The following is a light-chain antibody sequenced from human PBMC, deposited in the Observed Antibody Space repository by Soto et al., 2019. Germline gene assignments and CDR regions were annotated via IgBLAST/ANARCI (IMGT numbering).Light chain of an antibody. CDR1: SSDVGGYNF. CDR3: SSLTGFNSFV. V-gene: IGLV2-14*01. J-gene: IGLJ1*01. Sequence: QSVLAQPASVSGSPGQSITISCTGTSSDVGGYNFVSWYQQHPGKAPKPMIYDVANRPSGVSHRFSGSKSGNTASLTISGLQAEDEADYYCSSLTGFNSFVFGTGTKVTVL. CDR2: DVA.